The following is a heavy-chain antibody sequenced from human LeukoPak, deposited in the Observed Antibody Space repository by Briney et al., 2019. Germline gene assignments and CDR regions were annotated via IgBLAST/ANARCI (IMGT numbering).Heavy chain of an antibody. Sequence: GGSLRLSCAGSGITFSGYSMNWVRQAPGKGLEWVSSISSASDSIYYADSGQGRFIISRDNAKNSLYLQMNSLRAEDTAVYYCARGLARGPGAGSDYWGQGTLVTVSS. CDR1: GITFSGYS. V-gene: IGHV3-21*01. CDR2: ISSASDSI. CDR3: ARGLARGPGAGSDY. J-gene: IGHJ4*02. D-gene: IGHD6-13*01.